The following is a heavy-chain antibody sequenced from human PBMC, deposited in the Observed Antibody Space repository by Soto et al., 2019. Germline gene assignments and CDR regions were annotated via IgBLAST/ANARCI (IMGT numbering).Heavy chain of an antibody. Sequence: PSETLSLTCTVSGGSISSGVYYWSWIRQHPGKGLEWIGYIYYSGSTYYNPSLKSRVTISVDTSKSQFSLKLSSVTAADTAVYYCASGTKAPGDYWGQGTLVTVSS. CDR1: GGSISSGVYY. J-gene: IGHJ4*02. V-gene: IGHV4-31*03. CDR3: ASGTKAPGDY. CDR2: IYYSGST. D-gene: IGHD2-8*01.